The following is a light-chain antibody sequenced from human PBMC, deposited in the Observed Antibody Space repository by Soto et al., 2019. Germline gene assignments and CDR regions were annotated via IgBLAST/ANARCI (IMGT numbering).Light chain of an antibody. J-gene: IGKJ1*01. CDR3: QQYNNWPRT. CDR2: DAS. V-gene: IGKV1-5*01. CDR1: QSISSW. Sequence: DIQITQSPSTLSASVGDRVPIPCRASQSISSWLAWYQQKPGKAPKLLICDASSLESGVPSRFSGSGSGTEFTLTISSLQSEDFAVYYCQQYNNWPRTFGQGTKVDIK.